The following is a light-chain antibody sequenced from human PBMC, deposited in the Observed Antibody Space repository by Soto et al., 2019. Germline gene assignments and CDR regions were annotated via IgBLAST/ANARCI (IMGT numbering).Light chain of an antibody. CDR2: AAS. Sequence: AIRMTQSPSSLSASTGDRVTLTCRASQGISSYLAWYQQKPGKAPKLLSYAASTLQSGVPSRFRGSGSGTDFTLTISCLKSEDFETYYCQQYYSYPRTFGQGTKVDI. V-gene: IGKV1-8*01. CDR3: QQYYSYPRT. CDR1: QGISSY. J-gene: IGKJ1*01.